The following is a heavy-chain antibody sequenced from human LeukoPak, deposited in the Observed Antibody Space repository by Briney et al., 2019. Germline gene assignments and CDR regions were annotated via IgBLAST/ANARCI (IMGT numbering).Heavy chain of an antibody. Sequence: KPSETLSLTCTVSGGSISSHYWSWIRQPPGKGLEWVGYIYYIGSTNFHPSLKSRVTIPVDTSKDQFSLKLGALTAADKAVVYCASLGYCRSPSCYTGRWFDLWAQGTLVSV. CDR1: GGSISSHY. V-gene: IGHV4-59*11. CDR3: ASLGYCRSPSCYTGRWFDL. J-gene: IGHJ5*02. D-gene: IGHD2-2*02. CDR2: IYYIGST.